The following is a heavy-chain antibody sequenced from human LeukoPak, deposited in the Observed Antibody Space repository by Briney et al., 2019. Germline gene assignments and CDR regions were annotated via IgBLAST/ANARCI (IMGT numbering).Heavy chain of an antibody. CDR2: INSDGSWT. CDR3: VSFYETD. D-gene: IGHD2/OR15-2a*01. V-gene: IGHV3-74*01. J-gene: IGHJ4*02. Sequence: GGSLRHSCAASGNYWMHWVRQAPGKGLLWVSHINSDGSWTSYADSVKGRFTISKDNAKNTVYLQMNNLRAEDTAVYYCVSFYETDWGRGTLVTVSS. CDR1: GNYW.